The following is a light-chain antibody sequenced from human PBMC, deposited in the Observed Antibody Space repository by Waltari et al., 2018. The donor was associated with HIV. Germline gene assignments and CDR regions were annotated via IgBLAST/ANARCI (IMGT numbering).Light chain of an antibody. CDR1: SSDVGGYHY. V-gene: IGLV2-8*01. J-gene: IGLJ2*01. CDR2: EAS. CDR3: SSYAGSNNLV. Sequence: QSALTQPPSASGSPGPSVTISCTGTSSDVGGYHYVSWYRHPPGKAPKLMIYEASKRPSGVPDRFSGSKSGNTASLTVSGLQAEDEADYYCSSYAGSNNLVFGGGTKLTVL.